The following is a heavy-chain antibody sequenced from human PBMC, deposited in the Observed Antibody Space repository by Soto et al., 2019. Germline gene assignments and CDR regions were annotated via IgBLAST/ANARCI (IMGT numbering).Heavy chain of an antibody. V-gene: IGHV4-59*08. Sequence: SETLSLTCTVSGASINYSYWSWIRQPPGKGLEWIGCIYDRGGSDYNPSLKSRATISVDTSNNQFSPKLNSVTAADTAVYYCARLVRGSEGYYGMDVWGQGTTVTVSS. CDR2: IYDRGGS. J-gene: IGHJ6*02. D-gene: IGHD3-10*02. CDR3: ARLVRGSEGYYGMDV. CDR1: GASINYSY.